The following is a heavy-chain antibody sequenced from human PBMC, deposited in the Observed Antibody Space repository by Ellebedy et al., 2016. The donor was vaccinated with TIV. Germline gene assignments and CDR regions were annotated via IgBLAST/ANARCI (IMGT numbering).Heavy chain of an antibody. V-gene: IGHV3-23*01. CDR2: ISSSGETS. CDR1: GFIFSNYG. D-gene: IGHD1-1*01. Sequence: PGGSLRLSCAASGFIFSNYGMSWVRQSPGKGLEWVSVISSSGETSYYADSVRGRFTTSRDNAKKTLYLQMNSLRAEDTAIYYCTKDREYGYNWDDEFLQYWGQGTLVTVSS. J-gene: IGHJ1*01. CDR3: TKDREYGYNWDDEFLQY.